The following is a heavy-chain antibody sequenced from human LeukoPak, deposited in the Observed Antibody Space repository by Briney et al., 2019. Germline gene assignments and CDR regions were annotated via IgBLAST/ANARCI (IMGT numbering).Heavy chain of an antibody. J-gene: IGHJ4*02. CDR1: GYTFTNYD. Sequence: AASVKVSCKASGYTFTNYDFNWVRQAPGQGLEWLGWKRPNTGDTHSALKFQGRVTMTRDTSITTAYMELSSLASDDTAVYFCAISTGWYRFDYWGQGTKVTVSS. V-gene: IGHV1-8*01. CDR3: AISTGWYRFDY. CDR2: KRPNTGDT. D-gene: IGHD6-19*01.